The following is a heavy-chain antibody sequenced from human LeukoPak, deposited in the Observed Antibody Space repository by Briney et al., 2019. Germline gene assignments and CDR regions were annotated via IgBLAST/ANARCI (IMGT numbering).Heavy chain of an antibody. J-gene: IGHJ4*02. V-gene: IGHV1-18*01. CDR1: GYTFTSYG. CDR2: ISVYNGNT. D-gene: IGHD3-22*01. Sequence: ASVTVSFKASGYTFTSYGISWVRQAPGQGLEWMGWISVYNGNTNYAQKAQGRVTMTTDSSTSTAYMELMSLRSDDTAVYYCARDSDYDGSGGLLDYWGQGTLVTVSS. CDR3: ARDSDYDGSGGLLDY.